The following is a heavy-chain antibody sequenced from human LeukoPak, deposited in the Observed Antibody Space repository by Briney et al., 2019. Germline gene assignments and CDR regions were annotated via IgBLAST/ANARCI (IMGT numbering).Heavy chain of an antibody. Sequence: PGGSLRLSCAASGFTFSSCPMSWVRQAPGKGLEWVSGITGSVGSTYYADSVKGRFTISRDNSKNTLYLQMNSLRAEDTALYYCAKSESSSWLYFFDYWGQGTLVTVSS. CDR3: AKSESSSWLYFFDY. V-gene: IGHV3-23*01. CDR2: ITGSVGST. CDR1: GFTFSSCP. J-gene: IGHJ4*02. D-gene: IGHD6-13*01.